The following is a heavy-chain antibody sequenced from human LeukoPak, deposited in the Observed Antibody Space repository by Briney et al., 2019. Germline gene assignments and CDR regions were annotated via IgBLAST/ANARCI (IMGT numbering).Heavy chain of an antibody. CDR2: IYYSGST. CDR3: ARVRYYYDSSGYATHYFDY. V-gene: IGHV4-59*01. Sequence: PSETLSLTCTVSGGSISSYYWSWIRQLPGKGLEWIGYIYYSGSTNYNPSLKSRVTISVDTSKNQFSLKLSSVTAADTAVYYCARVRYYYDSSGYATHYFDYWGQGTLVTVSS. J-gene: IGHJ4*02. D-gene: IGHD3-22*01. CDR1: GGSISSYY.